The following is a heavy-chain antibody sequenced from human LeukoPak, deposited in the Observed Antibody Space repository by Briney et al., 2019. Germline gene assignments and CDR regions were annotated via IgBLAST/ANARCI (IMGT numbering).Heavy chain of an antibody. CDR2: MGATGGST. Sequence: GGSLRLSCAASGFSFSDYAMSWVRQAPGKGLKWVSAMGATGGSTYYADSAKGRFTISRDNSKNTLYLQINSLRADDTAVYYCVKDMRIAVAIYAFENWGQGTMVTVSS. D-gene: IGHD6-19*01. V-gene: IGHV3-23*01. CDR1: GFSFSDYA. CDR3: VKDMRIAVAIYAFEN. J-gene: IGHJ3*02.